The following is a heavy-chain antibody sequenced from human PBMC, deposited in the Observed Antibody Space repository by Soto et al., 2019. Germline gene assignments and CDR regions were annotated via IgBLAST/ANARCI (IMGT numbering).Heavy chain of an antibody. CDR3: ATARDGYTPLAY. V-gene: IGHV1-24*01. CDR2: FDPEDDGT. J-gene: IGHJ4*02. D-gene: IGHD2-2*02. CDR1: GKTLTEAP. Sequence: QVQLVQSGAEVKKPGASVKVSCKLSGKTLTEAPMHWVRQAPGKGLEWMAGFDPEDDGTIYAQNFQGRVTMTEDTSTDTAFMELSSLKIEDTAVYYCATARDGYTPLAYWGQGTLVSVSS.